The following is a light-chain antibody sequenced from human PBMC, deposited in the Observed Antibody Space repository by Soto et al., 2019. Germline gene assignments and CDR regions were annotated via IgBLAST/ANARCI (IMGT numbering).Light chain of an antibody. CDR3: QQSYSTPQT. Sequence: DIQMTQSPSSLSASVGDRVTITCRASQTISTYLNWYQQKPGKAPKLLIYAASILRSGVPSRFSGSGSGTDFTLTISSLQPEDIATYYCQQSYSTPQTFGQGTKVEIK. CDR1: QTISTY. CDR2: AAS. J-gene: IGKJ1*01. V-gene: IGKV1-39*01.